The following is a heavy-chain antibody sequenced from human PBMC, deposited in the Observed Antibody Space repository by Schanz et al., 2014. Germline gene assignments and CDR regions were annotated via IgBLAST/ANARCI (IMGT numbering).Heavy chain of an antibody. CDR1: GFTVRTFA. D-gene: IGHD3-10*01. CDR2: IYSSGST. CDR3: ARAQGVIRLYYGVDV. V-gene: IGHV3-66*02. J-gene: IGHJ6*02. Sequence: EVQVLESGEGLVEAGGSLRLSCAASGFTVRTFAMDWVRPAAGKGLEWVSTIYSSGSTYYADSVRGRFTISRDNSMNTVYLQMNSLRSDDAAVYYCARAQGVIRLYYGVDVWGQGTTVTASS.